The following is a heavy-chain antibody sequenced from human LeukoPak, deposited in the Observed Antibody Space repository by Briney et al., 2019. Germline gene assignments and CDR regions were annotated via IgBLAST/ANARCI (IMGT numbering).Heavy chain of an antibody. J-gene: IGHJ4*02. CDR1: GITFRNYA. V-gene: IGHV3-23*01. CDR3: AILYDDSGY. CDR2: ISGSGGNI. D-gene: IGHD4-17*01. Sequence: GGSLRLSCVGSGITFRNYAISWVRQAPGKGLEWVSAISGSGGNIYYADSVKGRFTISRDISMNTVYLQMNSLRAVDTAVYYCAILYDDSGYWGQGTLVTVSS.